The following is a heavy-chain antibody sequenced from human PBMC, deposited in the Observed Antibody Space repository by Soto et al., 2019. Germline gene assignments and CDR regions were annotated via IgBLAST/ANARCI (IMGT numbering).Heavy chain of an antibody. CDR3: AKGTQFFYYYAMDV. V-gene: IGHV3-23*01. CDR1: GFTFSSYG. CDR2: LSVSGDTT. J-gene: IGHJ6*02. Sequence: GGSLRLSCAASGFTFSSYGMSWVRRAPGKGLEWVPALSVSGDTTYYADSVRGRFSISRDNSKNTLYLQMSSLRGEDTAVYYCAKGTQFFYYYAMDVWGQGTTVTVSS.